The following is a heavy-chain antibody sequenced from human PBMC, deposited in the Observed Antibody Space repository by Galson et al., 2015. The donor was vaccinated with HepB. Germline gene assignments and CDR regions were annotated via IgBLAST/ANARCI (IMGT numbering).Heavy chain of an antibody. CDR2: ISSSSTYI. CDR3: AKAKDVDTDLNYFDP. CDR1: GFTFSNYN. J-gene: IGHJ5*02. Sequence: SLRLSCAASGFTFSNYNMNWVRQTPGKGLEWVSFISSSSTYIYYADSMKGRFTISRDNAKNSLFLQMNSLRVEDTAVYFCAKAKDVDTDLNYFDPWGQGTLVTVSS. V-gene: IGHV3-21*04. D-gene: IGHD1-7*01.